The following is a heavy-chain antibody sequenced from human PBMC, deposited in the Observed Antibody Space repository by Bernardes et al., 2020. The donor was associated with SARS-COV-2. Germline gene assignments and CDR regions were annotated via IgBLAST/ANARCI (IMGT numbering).Heavy chain of an antibody. Sequence: SETLSLTCSVSGASISNYHWSWIRQSPGKGLEWIWYIHYSGSTNYNPSLESRVTISVDTSKNQSSLNLISVTAADTAVYYCTICGGATARYFDYWGQGTQGTVSS. CDR2: IHYSGST. CDR1: GASISNYH. V-gene: IGHV4-59*03. CDR3: TICGGATARYFDY. D-gene: IGHD5-12*01. J-gene: IGHJ4*02.